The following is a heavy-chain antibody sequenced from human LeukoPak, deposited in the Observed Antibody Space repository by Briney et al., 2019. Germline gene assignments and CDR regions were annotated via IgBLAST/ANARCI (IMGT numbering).Heavy chain of an antibody. J-gene: IGHJ4*02. CDR2: IYSGGST. CDR3: ARSRITMVRGVRTPIDY. CDR1: GFTVSSNY. V-gene: IGHV3-66*01. Sequence: GGSLRLSCAASGFTVSSNYMSWVRQAPGKGLEWVSVIYSGGSTYYADSVKGRFTISRDNSKNTLYLQMNSLRAEDTAVYYCARSRITMVRGVRTPIDYWGQGTLVTVSS. D-gene: IGHD3-10*01.